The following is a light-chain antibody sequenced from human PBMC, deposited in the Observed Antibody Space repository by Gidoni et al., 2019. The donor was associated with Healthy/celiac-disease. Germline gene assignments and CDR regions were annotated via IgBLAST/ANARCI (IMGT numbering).Light chain of an antibody. CDR2: WAS. CDR1: QSVFYSSNNKNY. V-gene: IGKV4-1*01. Sequence: IVMTPSPDAMAVSLGARATINCKSSQSVFYSSNNKNYLAWYQQKPGQPPKLLIYWASTRESGVPDRFSGSGSGTDFTLTISSLQAEDVAVYYCQQYYNIPRTFGQGTKLEIK. CDR3: QQYYNIPRT. J-gene: IGKJ2*01.